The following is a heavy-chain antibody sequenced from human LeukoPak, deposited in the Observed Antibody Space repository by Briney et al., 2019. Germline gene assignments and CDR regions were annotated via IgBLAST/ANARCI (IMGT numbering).Heavy chain of an antibody. Sequence: WVRQAPGKGLEWIGSMYYSGSTYYNPSLKSRVTISVDTSKNQFSLKLSSVTAADTAVYYCARQGSGNYLSPVNYWGQGTLVTVSS. CDR3: ARQGSGNYLSPVNY. V-gene: IGHV4-39*01. J-gene: IGHJ4*02. D-gene: IGHD1-26*01. CDR2: MYYSGST.